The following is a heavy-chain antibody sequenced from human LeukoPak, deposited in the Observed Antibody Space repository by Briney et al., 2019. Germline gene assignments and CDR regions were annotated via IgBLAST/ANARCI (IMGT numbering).Heavy chain of an antibody. CDR2: IYYSGSA. CDR3: ARGRFYGFSGDS. CDR1: GGAIGSDGYY. D-gene: IGHD3-10*01. J-gene: IGHJ4*02. V-gene: IGHV4-31*03. Sequence: SETLSLTCSVSGGAIGSDGYYWNWIRRPPGKGLEWIGYIYYSGSASYNPSLKSRVTISVDTSKNQFSLRLSSVTAADTAVYYCARGRFYGFSGDSWGQGSLVTVSS.